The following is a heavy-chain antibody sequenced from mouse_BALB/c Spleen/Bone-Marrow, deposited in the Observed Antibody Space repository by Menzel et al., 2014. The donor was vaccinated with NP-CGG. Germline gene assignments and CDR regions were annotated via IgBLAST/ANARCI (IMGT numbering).Heavy chain of an antibody. CDR1: GYAFSTYW. Sequence: QVQLQQSGAELVRPGSSVKISCKSSGYAFSTYWINWVKQRPGPGLEWIGQIYPGDGDTDFNGKFKGKATLTADRSSNTEYMVCSSLTPEDSAVSFCARGGRSVFYWGPDTTLTGSS. CDR2: IYPGDGDT. J-gene: IGHJ2*01. V-gene: IGHV1-80*01. CDR3: ARGGRSVFY.